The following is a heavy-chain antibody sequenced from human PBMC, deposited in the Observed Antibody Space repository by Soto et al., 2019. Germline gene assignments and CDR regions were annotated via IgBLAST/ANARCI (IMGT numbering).Heavy chain of an antibody. CDR3: ARSTMVRGVLYYFDY. CDR2: INPNSGGT. V-gene: IGHV1-2*04. Sequence: QVQLVQSGAEVKKPGASVKVSCKASGYTFTGYYMHWVRQAPGQGLEWMGWINPNSGGTNYAQKFQGWVTMTRDTSSSTAYMELSRLRSDDTAVYYCARSTMVRGVLYYFDYWGQGTLVTVSS. CDR1: GYTFTGYY. J-gene: IGHJ4*02. D-gene: IGHD3-10*01.